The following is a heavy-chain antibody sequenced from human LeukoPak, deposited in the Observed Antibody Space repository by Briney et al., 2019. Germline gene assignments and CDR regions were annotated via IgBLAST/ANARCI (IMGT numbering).Heavy chain of an antibody. CDR1: GFTFSSYA. CDR3: AKDELRYFDWQAPYYYYGMDV. J-gene: IGHJ6*02. CDR2: ISGSGSST. V-gene: IGHV3-23*01. Sequence: GGSLRLSCAASGFTFSSYAMSRVRQAPGKGLEWVSAISGSGSSTYYADSVKGRFTISRDNSKNTLYLQMNSLRAEDTAVYYCAKDELRYFDWQAPYYYYGMDVWGQGTTVTVSS. D-gene: IGHD3-9*01.